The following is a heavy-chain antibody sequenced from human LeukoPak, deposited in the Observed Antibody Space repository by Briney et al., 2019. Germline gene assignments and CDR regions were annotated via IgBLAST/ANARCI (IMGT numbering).Heavy chain of an antibody. J-gene: IGHJ4*02. V-gene: IGHV4-39*01. Sequence: SETLSLTCTVSGGSISSSSYYWGWIRQPPGKGPEWIGSIYYSGSTYYNPSLKSRVTISVDTSKNQFSLKLSSVAAADTAVYYCARKGNHFWSGYYTGLTGEYYFDYWGQGTLVTVSS. CDR3: ARKGNHFWSGYYTGLTGEYYFDY. D-gene: IGHD3-3*02. CDR1: GGSISSSSYY. CDR2: IYYSGST.